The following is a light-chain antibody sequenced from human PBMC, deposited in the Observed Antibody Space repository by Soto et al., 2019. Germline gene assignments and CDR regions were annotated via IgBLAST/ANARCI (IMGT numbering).Light chain of an antibody. CDR1: SSDVGDYDY. CDR3: SSYTSSSTWV. J-gene: IGLJ3*02. CDR2: DVT. V-gene: IGLV2-14*01. Sequence: QSALTQPASVSGSPGQSITISCTGTSSDVGDYDYVSWYQQHPGKAPKLMISDVTSRPSGVSNRFSGSKSGNTASLTISGLQAEDEADYYCSSYTSSSTWVFGGGTKLTV.